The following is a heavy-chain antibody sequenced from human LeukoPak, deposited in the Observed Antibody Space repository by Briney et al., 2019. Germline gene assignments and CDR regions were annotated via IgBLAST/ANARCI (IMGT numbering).Heavy chain of an antibody. V-gene: IGHV1-69*01. J-gene: IGHJ6*03. D-gene: IGHD2-2*01. CDR3: ARGICYARYYYYYMDV. CDR1: GGTFSSYA. CDR2: IIPIFGTA. Sequence: SVTVSCKSSGGTFSSYAISWVRQAPGQGLEWMGGIIPIFGTANYAQKFQGRVTITADESTSTAYMELSSLRSEDTAVYYCARGICYARYYYYYMDVWGKGTTVTVSS.